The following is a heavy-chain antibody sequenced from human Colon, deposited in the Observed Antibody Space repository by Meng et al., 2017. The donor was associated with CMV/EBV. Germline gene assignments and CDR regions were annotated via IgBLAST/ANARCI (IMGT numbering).Heavy chain of an antibody. CDR3: ERNNSLRDSGWLLHYYYGLDV. Sequence: GGSLSLSFAAPGLPLGSYAMTWVRQGPGKALEWVSSISSTSTHTDYADSVKGRFTISSDSAKNALYLQMNSLRAEDTAVYYCERNNSLRDSGWLLHYYYGLDVWGQGTTVTVSS. D-gene: IGHD5-18*01. CDR1: GLPLGSYA. V-gene: IGHV3-21*06. CDR2: ISSTSTHT. J-gene: IGHJ6*02.